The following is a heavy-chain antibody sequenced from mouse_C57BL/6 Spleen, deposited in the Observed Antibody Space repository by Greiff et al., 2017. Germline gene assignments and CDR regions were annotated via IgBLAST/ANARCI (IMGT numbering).Heavy chain of an antibody. J-gene: IGHJ2*01. CDR1: GYSFTGYY. CDR2: INPSTGGT. CDR3: ARDTVVEDFDY. D-gene: IGHD1-1*01. Sequence: VQLQQSGPELVKPGASVKISCKASGYSFTGYYMNWVKQSPEKSLEWIGEINPSTGGTTYNQKFKAKATLTVDKSSSTAYMQLKSLTSEDSAVYYCARDTVVEDFDYWGQGTTLTVSS. V-gene: IGHV1-42*01.